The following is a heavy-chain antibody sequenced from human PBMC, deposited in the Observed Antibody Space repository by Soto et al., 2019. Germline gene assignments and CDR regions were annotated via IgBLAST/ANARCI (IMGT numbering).Heavy chain of an antibody. V-gene: IGHV3-23*01. CDR2: IRGGGGPT. Sequence: EVQLLESGGDLVQPGGSLRLSCAASGFTFSNYAMSWVRQAPGKGLEWVSLIRGGGGPTNYADSVKGRFTVSRDNSNNMLFLQMSSPRADDTAVYYCVKDFRVGYDWTHDWGQGTLVTVSS. D-gene: IGHD5-12*01. CDR3: VKDFRVGYDWTHD. CDR1: GFTFSNYA. J-gene: IGHJ4*02.